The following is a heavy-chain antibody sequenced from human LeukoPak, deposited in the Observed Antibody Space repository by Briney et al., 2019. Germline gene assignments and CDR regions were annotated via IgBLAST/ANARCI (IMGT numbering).Heavy chain of an antibody. CDR1: GFTFTNYW. V-gene: IGHV3-7*03. CDR2: IKPDGSEK. CDR3: ARILA. D-gene: IGHD2-15*01. Sequence: GGSLRLSCTASGFTFTNYWMNWVRQTPGKGLEWVANIKPDGSEKYYMDSVKGRFTISRDNAKNSLYLQMDSLRAEDTAVYYCARILAWGQGTLVTVSS. J-gene: IGHJ5*02.